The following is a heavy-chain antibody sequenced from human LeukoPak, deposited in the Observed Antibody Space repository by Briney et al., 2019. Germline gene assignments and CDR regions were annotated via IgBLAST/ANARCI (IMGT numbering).Heavy chain of an antibody. D-gene: IGHD1-1*01. V-gene: IGHV4-59*01. J-gene: IGHJ6*03. CDR3: ARVSWFPGTSYYYMDV. CDR2: IQYSGST. CDR1: GGSISSYY. Sequence: SETLSLTCTVSGGSISSYYWSWIRQPPGKGLEWIGYIQYSGSTNYNPSLKSRVTISVDTSKNQFSLKLSSVTAAGTAVYYCARVSWFPGTSYYYMDVWGKGTTVTVSS.